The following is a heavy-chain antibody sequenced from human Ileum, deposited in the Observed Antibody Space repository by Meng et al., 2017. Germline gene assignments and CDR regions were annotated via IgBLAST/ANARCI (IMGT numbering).Heavy chain of an antibody. V-gene: IGHV1-69*10. CDR2: IIPILNAS. J-gene: IGHJ5*02. CDR1: GGAFSSSA. Sequence: QVQLVQSGAEVKYPGSSLTDSCKASGGAFSSSAIGWLRQAPGRGLEWMGGIIPILNASTYAQNFKGSVTLSADMATTTVYMELSSLTSDDTAVYFCARDCSGGGCFDPWGQGTLVTVSS. D-gene: IGHD2-15*01. CDR3: ARDCSGGGCFDP.